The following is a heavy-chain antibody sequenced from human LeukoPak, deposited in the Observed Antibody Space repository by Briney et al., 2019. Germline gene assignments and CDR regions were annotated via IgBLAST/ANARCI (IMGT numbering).Heavy chain of an antibody. J-gene: IGHJ4*02. V-gene: IGHV4-59*08. CDR1: GGSISSYY. CDR2: IYYSGST. CDR3: AGNEGGWLDY. D-gene: IGHD6-19*01. Sequence: PSETLSLTCTVSGGSISSYYWSWIRQPPGKGLEWIGYIYYSGSTNYNPSLKSRVTISVDTSKNQFSLKLSSVTAADTAVYYCAGNEGGWLDYWGQGTLVTVSS.